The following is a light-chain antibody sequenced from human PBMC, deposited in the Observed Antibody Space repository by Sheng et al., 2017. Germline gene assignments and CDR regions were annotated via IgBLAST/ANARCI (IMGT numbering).Light chain of an antibody. CDR3: QQSYSTPLT. Sequence: DIQMTQSPSSLSASVGDRVTITCRASQSISSYLNWYQQKPEKAPKLLIYAASSLQSGVPSRFSGSGSGTDFTLTISSLQPEDFATYYCQQSYSTPLTFGPGPKWISN. CDR1: QSISSY. CDR2: AAS. J-gene: IGKJ3*01. V-gene: IGKV1-39*01.